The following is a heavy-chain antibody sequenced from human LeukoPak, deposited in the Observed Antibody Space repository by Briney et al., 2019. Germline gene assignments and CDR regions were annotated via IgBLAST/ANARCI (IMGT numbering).Heavy chain of an antibody. CDR2: ISSTSTYM. Sequence: GGSLRLSCAASGFIFSRTTMNWVRQAPGKGLEWVSSISSTSTYMYYADSVKGRFIISRDNAQRSSYLQMHSLRAEDTAVYYCARDQFPKYSSGWYLSGFAGSWGQGTLVTVSS. CDR1: GFIFSRTT. D-gene: IGHD6-19*01. V-gene: IGHV3-21*01. J-gene: IGHJ4*02. CDR3: ARDQFPKYSSGWYLSGFAGS.